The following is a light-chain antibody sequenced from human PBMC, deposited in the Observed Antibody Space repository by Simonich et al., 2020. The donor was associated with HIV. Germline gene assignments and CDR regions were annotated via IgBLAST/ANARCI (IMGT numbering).Light chain of an antibody. CDR3: QQYNNWYT. V-gene: IGKV3-15*01. Sequence: EIVMTQSPATLSVSPGERATLSCRASQSVSSNLAWYQQKPGQAPRLLIYGASTRATSSPARFSGSGSGTEFTLTISSMQSEDFAVYYCQQYNNWYTFGQGTKLEIK. CDR1: QSVSSN. CDR2: GAS. J-gene: IGKJ2*01.